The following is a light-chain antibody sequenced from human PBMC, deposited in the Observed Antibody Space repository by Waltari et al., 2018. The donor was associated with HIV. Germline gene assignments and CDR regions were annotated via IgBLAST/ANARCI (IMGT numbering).Light chain of an antibody. CDR3: AAWDASLHVV. V-gene: IGLV1-44*01. Sequence: QSVLTQPPSASGTLGQGVTISCFGSSSNTRTNTVNWYQHLPGAAPKLIIFRNHQRPSGVPDRFSGSQSGTSAFLTITGLLPGDEATYYCAAWDASLHVVFGGGTQLTVL. CDR1: SSNTRTNT. CDR2: RNH. J-gene: IGLJ2*01.